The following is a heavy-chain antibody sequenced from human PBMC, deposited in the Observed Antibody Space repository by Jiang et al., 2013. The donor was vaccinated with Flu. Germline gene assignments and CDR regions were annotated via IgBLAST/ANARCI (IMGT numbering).Heavy chain of an antibody. CDR2: TDPSDSYT. CDR1: GYNFTAYW. V-gene: IGHV5-10-1*01. J-gene: IGHJ4*02. Sequence: GAEVKKPGESLRISCQTSGYNFTAYWVTWVRQMPGKGLEWMGSTDPSDSYTYYSPSFQGHVSISADKSVTSAYLQWSSLKASDTAMYFCARQLYGSLDYWGQGTLVSVSS. D-gene: IGHD2/OR15-2a*01. CDR3: ARQLYGSLDY.